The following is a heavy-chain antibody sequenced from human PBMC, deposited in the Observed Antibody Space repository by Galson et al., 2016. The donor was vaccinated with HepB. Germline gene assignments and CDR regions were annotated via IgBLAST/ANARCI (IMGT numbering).Heavy chain of an antibody. CDR3: ARPISSGWYLGSFDY. J-gene: IGHJ4*02. CDR2: IYPSGGST. V-gene: IGHV1-46*01. CDR1: GYTFSNFY. Sequence: SVKVSCKASGYTFSNFYMHWVRQAPGQGLEWMGMIYPSGGSTIYAQNFQGRVTMTRDTSTTTVYMELSSLRSEDTAVYFCARPISSGWYLGSFDYWGQGTLVTVSS. D-gene: IGHD6-19*01.